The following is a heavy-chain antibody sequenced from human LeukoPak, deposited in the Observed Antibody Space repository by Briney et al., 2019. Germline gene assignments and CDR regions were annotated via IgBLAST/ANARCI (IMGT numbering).Heavy chain of an antibody. V-gene: IGHV4-59*11. CDR3: ARHARYYDSSGYYVFDI. CDR1: GGSIRSHY. D-gene: IGHD3-22*01. Sequence: KASETLSLTCTVSGGSIRSHYWSWIRQPPGKGLEWIGYIYNNGRTDYNPSLKSRVIISLDTSKNQFSLKLTSVTAADTAVYYCARHARYYDSSGYYVFDIWGQGTKVTVSS. J-gene: IGHJ3*02. CDR2: IYNNGRT.